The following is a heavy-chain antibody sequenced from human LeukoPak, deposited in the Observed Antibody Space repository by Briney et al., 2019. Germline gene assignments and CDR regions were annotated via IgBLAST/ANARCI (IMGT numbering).Heavy chain of an antibody. J-gene: IGHJ6*03. Sequence: SETLSLTCTVSGGSISSYYWSWIRQPAGKGLEWIGRIYTSGSTNYNPSLKSRVTMSVDTSKNQFSLKLSSVTAADTAVYYCARVDPGGDHYYYYMDVWGKGTTVTVSS. D-gene: IGHD3-10*01. CDR2: IYTSGST. V-gene: IGHV4-4*07. CDR1: GGSISSYY. CDR3: ARVDPGGDHYYYYMDV.